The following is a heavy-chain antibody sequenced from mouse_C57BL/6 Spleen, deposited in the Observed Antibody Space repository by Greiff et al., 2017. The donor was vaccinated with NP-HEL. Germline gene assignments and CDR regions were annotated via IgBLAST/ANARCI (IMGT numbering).Heavy chain of an antibody. CDR1: GYSFTGYY. D-gene: IGHD1-1*01. V-gene: IGHV1-42*01. CDR3: ARSYYGSSSDY. Sequence: EVQLVESGPELVKPGASVKISCKASGYSFTGYYMNWVKQSPEKSLEWIGEINPSTGGTTYNQKFKAKATLTVDKSSSTAYMQLKSLTSEDSAVYYCARSYYGSSSDYWGQGTTLTVSS. J-gene: IGHJ2*01. CDR2: INPSTGGT.